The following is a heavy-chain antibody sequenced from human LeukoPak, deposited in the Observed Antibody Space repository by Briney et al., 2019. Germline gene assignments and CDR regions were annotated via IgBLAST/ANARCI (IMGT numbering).Heavy chain of an antibody. V-gene: IGHV4-59*01. CDR2: IYYSGST. J-gene: IGHJ4*02. D-gene: IGHD6-13*01. Sequence: SETLSLTCSVSGGSMSSYYWSWIRQPPGKGLEWIGYIYYSGSTNYNPSLKSRVTISVDTSKNQFSLKLSSVTAADTAVYYCARLIAAAWFGSFDYWGQGTLVTVSS. CDR3: ARLIAAAWFGSFDY. CDR1: GGSMSSYY.